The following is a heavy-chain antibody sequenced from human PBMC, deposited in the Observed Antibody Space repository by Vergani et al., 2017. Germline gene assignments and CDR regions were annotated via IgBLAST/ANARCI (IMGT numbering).Heavy chain of an antibody. J-gene: IGHJ6*02. CDR3: ARDLQSSGSYYPLYYYYGMDV. Sequence: QVQLVESGGGVVQPGRSLRLSCAASGYTFSSYGMHWVRQAPGKGLEWVAVIWYDGSNKYYADSVKGRFTISSDNSKNTLYLQMNSLRAEDTAVYYCARDLQSSGSYYPLYYYYGMDVWGQGTTVTVSS. D-gene: IGHD3-10*01. CDR2: IWYDGSNK. CDR1: GYTFSSYG. V-gene: IGHV3-33*01.